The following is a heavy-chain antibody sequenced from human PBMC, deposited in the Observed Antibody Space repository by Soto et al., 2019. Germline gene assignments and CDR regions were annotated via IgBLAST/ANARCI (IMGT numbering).Heavy chain of an antibody. V-gene: IGHV3-23*01. Sequence: GGSLRLPCAASGFTFSSYAMSWVRQAPGKGLEWVSAISGSGGSTYYADSVKGRFTISRDNSKNTLYLQMNSLRAEDTAVYYCAKPTYYYDSSGLNYFDYWGQGTLVTVSS. J-gene: IGHJ4*02. CDR2: ISGSGGST. CDR3: AKPTYYYDSSGLNYFDY. CDR1: GFTFSSYA. D-gene: IGHD3-22*01.